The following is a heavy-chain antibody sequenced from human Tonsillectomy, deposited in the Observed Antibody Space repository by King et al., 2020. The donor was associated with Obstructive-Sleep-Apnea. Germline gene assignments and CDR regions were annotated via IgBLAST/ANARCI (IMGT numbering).Heavy chain of an antibody. V-gene: IGHV3-72*01. D-gene: IGHD1-14*01. CDR1: GLTFSDHY. J-gene: IGHJ4*02. CDR3: AREGLRRPHLDY. Sequence: VQLVESGGGLVQPGGSLRLSCAASGLTFSDHYMDWVRQAPGKGREWVGRPRNKANSYTTEYAASVKGRFTISRDDSKNSLYLQTKSLKTEDTAVYYCAREGLRRPHLDYWGQGTLVTVSS. CDR2: PRNKANSYTT.